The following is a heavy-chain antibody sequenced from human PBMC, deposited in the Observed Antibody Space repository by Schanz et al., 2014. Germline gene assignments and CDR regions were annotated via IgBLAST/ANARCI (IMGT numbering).Heavy chain of an antibody. V-gene: IGHV4-59*13. CDR1: GSDIRGFH. CDR2: ISYSGST. CDR3: ARDKSGTYYTFDL. J-gene: IGHJ4*02. Sequence: QVQLQESGPGLVRPSETLSLTCTVSGSDIRGFHWSWIRQSPVKGLEWIGYISYSGSTNYSPSLKSRVTISLDTSNNQISLKLRSVSAADTAVYYCARDKSGTYYTFDLWGPGTQVTVSS. D-gene: IGHD1-26*01.